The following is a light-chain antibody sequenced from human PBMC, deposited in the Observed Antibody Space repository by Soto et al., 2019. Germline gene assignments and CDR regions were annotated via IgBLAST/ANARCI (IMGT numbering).Light chain of an antibody. CDR3: QQYNSYS. V-gene: IGKV1-16*01. CDR2: GAS. CDR1: QDIRKD. J-gene: IGKJ1*01. Sequence: IQMTQSPSSLSASVGDRVTIICRASQDIRKDLAWYQQKPGKAPQILIYGASTLQTGVASRFSGSGSATDFTLTISSLQPEDSAAYYCQQYNSYSFGQGTKVDI.